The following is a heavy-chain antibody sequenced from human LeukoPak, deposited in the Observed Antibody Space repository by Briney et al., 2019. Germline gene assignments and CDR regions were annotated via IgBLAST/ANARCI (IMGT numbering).Heavy chain of an antibody. J-gene: IGHJ4*02. V-gene: IGHV3-33*01. CDR2: IWYDGSNQ. CDR1: GFTFSRFG. CDR3: ARDRWYDGSGYIAAFDY. D-gene: IGHD3-22*01. Sequence: GRSLRLSCEASGFTFSRFGMHWVRQAPGKGLEWVAVIWYDGSNQDYADSVKGRFTISRDNSKNTLYLQASSLRAEDTAVYYCARDRWYDGSGYIAAFDYWGQGTLVTVS.